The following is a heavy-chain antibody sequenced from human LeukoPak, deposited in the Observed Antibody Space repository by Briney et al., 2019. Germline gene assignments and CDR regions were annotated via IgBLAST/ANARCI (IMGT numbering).Heavy chain of an antibody. D-gene: IGHD3-3*01. J-gene: IGHJ4*02. CDR2: IIPIFGTA. Sequence: SVKVSCKASGGTFSSYAISWVRQAPGQGLEWMGGIIPIFGTANYAQKFQGRVTITTDESTSTAYMELSSLRSEDTAVYYCANGGEDLEWLSRWGQGTLVTVSS. CDR1: GGTFSSYA. CDR3: ANGGEDLEWLSR. V-gene: IGHV1-69*05.